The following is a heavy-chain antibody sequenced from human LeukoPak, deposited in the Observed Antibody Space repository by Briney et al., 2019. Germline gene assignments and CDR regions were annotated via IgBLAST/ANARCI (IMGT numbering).Heavy chain of an antibody. CDR3: ARGGSSGWHNWFDP. CDR2: IYTSGST. Sequence: SETLSLTCTVSGGSISSYYWSWIRHPAGKGLEWIGRIYTSGSTNYNPSLKSRVTISVDKSKNQFSLKLSSVTAADTAVYYCARGGSSGWHNWFDPWGQGTLVTVSS. CDR1: GGSISSYY. D-gene: IGHD6-19*01. V-gene: IGHV4-4*07. J-gene: IGHJ5*02.